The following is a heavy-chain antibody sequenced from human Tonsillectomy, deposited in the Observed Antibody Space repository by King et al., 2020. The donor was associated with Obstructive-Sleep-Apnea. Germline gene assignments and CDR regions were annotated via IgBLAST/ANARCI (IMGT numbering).Heavy chain of an antibody. CDR1: GGSISSYF. Sequence: VPLQESGPGLVKPSETLSLTCTVSGGSISSYFWSWIRQPPGKGLEWIGYIYYSGSTKYNPSLKSRVTISVDTSKNQFSLKLSSVTAADTAVYYCARGGYFDYWGQGTLVTVSS. CDR3: ARGGYFDY. CDR2: IYYSGST. J-gene: IGHJ4*02. V-gene: IGHV4-59*01.